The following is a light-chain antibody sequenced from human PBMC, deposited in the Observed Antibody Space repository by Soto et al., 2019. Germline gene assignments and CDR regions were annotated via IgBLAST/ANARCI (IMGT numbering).Light chain of an antibody. CDR3: QQYNDWPPKIT. J-gene: IGKJ5*01. V-gene: IGKV3-15*01. CDR1: QSVRRY. Sequence: EIVLTHSPATLSLSPGERATLSCRASQSVRRYLAWYQQKPGQAPRLLIYGASTRATGIPARFSGSGSGTEFTLTISSLQSEDFAVYYCQQYNDWPPKITFGQGTRLEIK. CDR2: GAS.